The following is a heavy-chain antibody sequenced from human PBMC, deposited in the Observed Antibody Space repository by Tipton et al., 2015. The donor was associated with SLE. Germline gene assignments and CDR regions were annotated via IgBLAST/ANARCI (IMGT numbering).Heavy chain of an antibody. D-gene: IGHD3-10*01. J-gene: IGHJ3*02. CDR1: GASISSHY. Sequence: TLSLTCSVSGASISSHYWNWIRQSPGKGLDWIGYIYYTGRTDYNPSLKSRVTISIDTSKTQFSLKLTSVTAADTAIYYCARTSYGLGNAVDIWGQGTTVTVSS. CDR3: ARTSYGLGNAVDI. V-gene: IGHV4-59*11. CDR2: IYYTGRT.